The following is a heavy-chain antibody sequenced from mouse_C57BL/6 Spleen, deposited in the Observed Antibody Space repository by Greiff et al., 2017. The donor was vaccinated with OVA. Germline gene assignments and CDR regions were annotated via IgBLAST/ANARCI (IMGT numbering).Heavy chain of an antibody. V-gene: IGHV1-53*01. D-gene: IGHD2-4*01. CDR3: ARSYYDYDGWYFDV. Sequence: QVQLQQSGTELVKPGASVKLSCKASGYTFTSYWMHWVKQRPGQGLEWIGNINPSNGGTNYNEKFKSKATLTVDKSSSTAYMQLSSLTSEDSAVYYCARSYYDYDGWYFDVWGTGTTVTVSS. J-gene: IGHJ1*03. CDR2: INPSNGGT. CDR1: GYTFTSYW.